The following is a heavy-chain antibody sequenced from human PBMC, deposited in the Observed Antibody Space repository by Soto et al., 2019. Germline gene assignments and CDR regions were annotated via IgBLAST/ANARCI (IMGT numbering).Heavy chain of an antibody. V-gene: IGHV1-8*01. CDR2: MNANSDNT. D-gene: IGHD2-8*01. J-gene: IGHJ6*02. Sequence: QMQLVQSGAEVRKPGTSVKVSCTASRYTFGSYEINWVREATGQGLEWLGWMNANSDNTAYAQKFQGRFTMTRNTSXSTVYMELTGLTPEDTAVYYGASGGRGWSAYYGLDVWGQGTQVTVSS. CDR1: RYTFGSYE. CDR3: ASGGRGWSAYYGLDV.